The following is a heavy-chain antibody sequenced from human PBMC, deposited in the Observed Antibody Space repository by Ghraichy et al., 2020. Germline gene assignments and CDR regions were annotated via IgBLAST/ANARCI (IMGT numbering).Heavy chain of an antibody. CDR1: GFIFSDYA. J-gene: IGHJ4*02. CDR3: AKETPIIGDNFDY. Sequence: GSLRLSCAASGFIFSDYAMSWVRQAPGKGLEWVSAIRGSGTNTYYADSVLGRFTISRDNSKNTLYLQMNSLRAEDTAIYYCAKETPIIGDNFDYWGQGALVTVSS. V-gene: IGHV3-23*01. D-gene: IGHD2-21*02. CDR2: IRGSGTNT.